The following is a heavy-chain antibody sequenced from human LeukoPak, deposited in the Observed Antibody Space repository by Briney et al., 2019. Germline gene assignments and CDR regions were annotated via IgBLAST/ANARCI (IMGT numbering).Heavy chain of an antibody. J-gene: IGHJ6*03. CDR1: GYTFTSYG. D-gene: IGHD1-1*01. CDR3: ARESPVQLERGREAAGNYYYYMDV. V-gene: IGHV1-18*01. Sequence: ASVKVSCKASGYTFTSYGISWVRQAPGQGLEWMGWISAYNGNTNYAQKLQGRVTMTRDTSISTAYMELSRLRSDDTAVYYCARESPVQLERGREAAGNYYYYMDVWGKGTTVTISS. CDR2: ISAYNGNT.